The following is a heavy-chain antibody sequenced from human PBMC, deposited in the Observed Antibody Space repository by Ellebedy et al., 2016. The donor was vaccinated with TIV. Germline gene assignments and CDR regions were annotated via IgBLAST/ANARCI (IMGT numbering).Heavy chain of an antibody. CDR1: GFTFSTYW. Sequence: GESLKISCAASGFTFSTYWMSWVRQAPGKGPEWVANIKQDGSERYYVDSVKDRFTISRDNAKRSLYLQMNFLRAEDTAVYYCARDKVEGPTTFNYWGQGALVTVSS. D-gene: IGHD1-26*01. CDR2: IKQDGSER. CDR3: ARDKVEGPTTFNY. V-gene: IGHV3-7*01. J-gene: IGHJ4*02.